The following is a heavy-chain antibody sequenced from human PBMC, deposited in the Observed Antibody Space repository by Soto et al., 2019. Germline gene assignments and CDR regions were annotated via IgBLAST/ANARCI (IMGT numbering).Heavy chain of an antibody. Sequence: AWETLSLTGALYGGSFDGYYWSWIRQSPGKGLEWIGEIHHSGSTKYNPSLKGRVSLSVDTSTEQFSLKMTSMTAADRGVYYCARGVDSWSGYLFWGQGTPVTVSS. CDR2: IHHSGST. V-gene: IGHV4-34*01. D-gene: IGHD3-3*01. J-gene: IGHJ4*02. CDR1: GGSFDGYY. CDR3: ARGVDSWSGYLF.